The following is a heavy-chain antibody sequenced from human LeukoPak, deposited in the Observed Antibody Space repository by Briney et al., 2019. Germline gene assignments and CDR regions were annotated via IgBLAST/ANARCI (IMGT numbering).Heavy chain of an antibody. V-gene: IGHV3-23*01. Sequence: GGSLRLSCAASAFTFSSYAMSWGRQAPGNWLEWVSAISGSGGSTYYADSVKGRFTISRHNSKNTLYLQMNSLRAEDTAVYYCAKLYSSGINAFDYWGQGTLVTVSS. J-gene: IGHJ4*02. D-gene: IGHD6-19*01. CDR3: AKLYSSGINAFDY. CDR2: ISGSGGST. CDR1: AFTFSSYA.